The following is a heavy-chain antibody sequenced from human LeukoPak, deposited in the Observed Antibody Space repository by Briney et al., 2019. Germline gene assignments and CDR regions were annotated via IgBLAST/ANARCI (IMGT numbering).Heavy chain of an antibody. Sequence: PSETLSLTCTVSGDSISSSSYYWGWIRQPAGKGLEWIGRIYISGSGSTNYNPSLKSRVTMSVDTSKNQFSLKLSSVTAADTAVYYCVRDVGYSSSSVLDYWGQGTLVTVSS. V-gene: IGHV4-61*02. CDR2: IYISGSGST. J-gene: IGHJ4*02. D-gene: IGHD6-6*01. CDR3: VRDVGYSSSSVLDY. CDR1: GDSISSSSYY.